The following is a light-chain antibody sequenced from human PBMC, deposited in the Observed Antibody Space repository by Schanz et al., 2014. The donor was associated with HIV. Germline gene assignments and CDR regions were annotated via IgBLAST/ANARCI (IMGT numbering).Light chain of an antibody. CDR1: SSNIGSNY. CDR3: SSYRSGSPLWV. CDR2: SNN. V-gene: IGLV1-47*02. Sequence: QSVLTQPPSASGTPGQRVTISCSGSSSNIGSNYVYWYQQLPGTAPKLLIYSNNQRPSGVPDRFSGSKSGTSASLAISGLQSEDEADYYCSSYRSGSPLWVFGGGTKLTVL. J-gene: IGLJ3*02.